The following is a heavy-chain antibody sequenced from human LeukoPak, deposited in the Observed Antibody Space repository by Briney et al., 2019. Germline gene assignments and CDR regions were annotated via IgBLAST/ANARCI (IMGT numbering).Heavy chain of an antibody. V-gene: IGHV4-34*01. CDR1: GGSVSGYY. J-gene: IGHJ3*02. CDR3: ARQYGSGSYFRRAFDI. Sequence: SETLSLTCAVYGGSVSGYYWSWIRQPPGKGLEWSGEINHSGSTNYNPSLKSRVTISVDTSKNQFSLKLSSVTAADTAVYYCARQYGSGSYFRRAFDIWGQGTMVTVSS. CDR2: INHSGST. D-gene: IGHD3-10*01.